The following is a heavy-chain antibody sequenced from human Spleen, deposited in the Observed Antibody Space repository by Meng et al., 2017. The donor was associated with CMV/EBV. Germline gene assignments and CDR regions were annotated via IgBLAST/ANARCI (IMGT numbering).Heavy chain of an antibody. D-gene: IGHD3-16*01. V-gene: IGHV1-8*01. CDR3: ARDLRGGYQGMGEFRNNWVDP. CDR1: HD. J-gene: IGHJ5*02. CDR2: MNPNSGNT. Sequence: HDINWVRQATGQGLEWMGWMNPNSGNTGYAQKFQGRVTMTRNTSISTAYMELSSLRSEDTAVYYCARDLRGGYQGMGEFRNNWVDPWGQGTLVTVSS.